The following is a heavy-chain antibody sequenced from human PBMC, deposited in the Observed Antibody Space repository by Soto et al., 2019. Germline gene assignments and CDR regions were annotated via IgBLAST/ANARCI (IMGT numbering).Heavy chain of an antibody. CDR1: GFTFPRFG. D-gene: IGHD7-27*01. Sequence: GGSLRLSCAASGFTFPRFGMHWVRQAPGKGLEWVALITYEGSQIYYADAVKDRFTISRDNGDNTLSLQMDNLRTEDTATYFCAKGRGEMNWANYYGLDVWGQGTTVTV. V-gene: IGHV3-30*18. CDR2: ITYEGSQI. CDR3: AKGRGEMNWANYYGLDV. J-gene: IGHJ6*02.